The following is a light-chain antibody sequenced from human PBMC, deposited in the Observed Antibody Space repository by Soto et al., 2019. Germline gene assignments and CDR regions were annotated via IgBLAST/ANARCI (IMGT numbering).Light chain of an antibody. J-gene: IGKJ3*01. CDR1: QSVSSN. V-gene: IGKV3-15*01. Sequence: EIVMTQSPSTLSVSPGERATLSCRASQSVSSNLAWYQQKPGQAPRLLIYGASTRATGIPARFSGSGSGTEFTLTISSLQSEDFAVYYCHQYNNWPGFTFSPETKVDIK. CDR2: GAS. CDR3: HQYNNWPGFT.